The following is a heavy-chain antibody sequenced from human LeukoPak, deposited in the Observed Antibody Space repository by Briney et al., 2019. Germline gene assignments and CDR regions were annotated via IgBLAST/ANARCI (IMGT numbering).Heavy chain of an antibody. D-gene: IGHD3-22*01. Sequence: PGGSLRLSCATSGFSFNNDWMDWVRQAPGKGLEWVANINQDGSEKNCLDSVKGRFTISRDNAQNSLYLQMNSLRAEDTAVYYCARDGVSDSSASKGFDPWGQGTLVTVSS. V-gene: IGHV3-7*01. CDR1: GFSFNNDW. J-gene: IGHJ5*02. CDR2: INQDGSEK. CDR3: ARDGVSDSSASKGFDP.